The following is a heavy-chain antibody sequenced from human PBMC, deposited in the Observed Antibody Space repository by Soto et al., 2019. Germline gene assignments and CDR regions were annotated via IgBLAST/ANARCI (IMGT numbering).Heavy chain of an antibody. CDR1: GYTFTSYD. CDR3: ARAGTAMDFYYGMDV. D-gene: IGHD5-18*01. CDR2: MNPNSGST. Sequence: ASVKVSCKASGYTFTSYDINWVRQATGQGLEWMGWMNPNSGSTGYAQKFQGRVTMTRNTSISTAYMELSSLRAEDTAVYYCARAGTAMDFYYGMDVWGQGTTVTVSS. J-gene: IGHJ6*02. V-gene: IGHV1-8*01.